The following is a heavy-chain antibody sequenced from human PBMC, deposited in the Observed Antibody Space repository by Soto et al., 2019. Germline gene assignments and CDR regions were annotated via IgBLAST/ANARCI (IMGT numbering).Heavy chain of an antibody. V-gene: IGHV3-49*03. J-gene: IGHJ4*02. D-gene: IGHD3-9*01. CDR3: TREGQYYDILTGYFDY. Sequence: GGSLRLSCTASGVTFCDYAMSWFRQAPGKGLEWVGFIRSKAYGGTTEYAASVKGRFTISRDDSKSIAYLQMNSLKTEDTAVYYCTREGQYYDILTGYFDYWGQGTLVTVSS. CDR1: GVTFCDYA. CDR2: IRSKAYGGTT.